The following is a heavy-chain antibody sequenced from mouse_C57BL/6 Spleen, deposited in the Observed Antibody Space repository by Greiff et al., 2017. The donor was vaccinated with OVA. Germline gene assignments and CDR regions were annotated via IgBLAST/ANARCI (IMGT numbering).Heavy chain of an antibody. CDR3: ARGERSAWFAY. J-gene: IGHJ3*01. CDR2: IDPSDSYT. Sequence: VQLQQSGAELVMPGASVKLSCKASGYTFTSYWMHWVKQRPGQGLEWIGEIDPSDSYTNYNQKFKGKSTLTVDKSSSTAYMQLSSLTSEDSAVYYCARGERSAWFAYWGQGTLVTVSA. V-gene: IGHV1-69*01. CDR1: GYTFTSYW.